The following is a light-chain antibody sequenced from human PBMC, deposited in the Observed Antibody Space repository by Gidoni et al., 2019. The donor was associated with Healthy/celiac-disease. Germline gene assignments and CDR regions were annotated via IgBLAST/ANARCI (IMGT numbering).Light chain of an antibody. CDR1: QSVSSY. J-gene: IGKJ2*01. Sequence: EIVLTQSPANLSLSPGERATLSCRASQSVSSYLAWYQQKPGHAPMLLIYDASNRATGIPARFSGSGSGTDFTLTISSLEPEDFAVYYCQQRSNWPLYTFGQGTKLEIK. CDR2: DAS. CDR3: QQRSNWPLYT. V-gene: IGKV3-11*01.